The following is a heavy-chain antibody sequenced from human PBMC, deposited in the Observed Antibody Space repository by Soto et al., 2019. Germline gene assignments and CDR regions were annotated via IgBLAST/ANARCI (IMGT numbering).Heavy chain of an antibody. V-gene: IGHV1-8*01. Sequence: ASVKVSCKASGYTFTSYDINWVRQATGQGLEWMGWVNPNSGNTGYAQKFQGRVTMTRNTSISTAYMELSSLRSEDTAVYYCARGLSDFWSGYYTLDWFDPWGQGTLVTVSS. J-gene: IGHJ5*02. CDR2: VNPNSGNT. D-gene: IGHD3-3*01. CDR3: ARGLSDFWSGYYTLDWFDP. CDR1: GYTFTSYD.